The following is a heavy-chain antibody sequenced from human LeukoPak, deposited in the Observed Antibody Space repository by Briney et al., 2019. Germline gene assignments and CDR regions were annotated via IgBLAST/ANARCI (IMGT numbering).Heavy chain of an antibody. J-gene: IGHJ4*02. CDR3: TTETYPYDSSGYYYQWPFDC. Sequence: NPGGSLRLSCAASGFTFSNAWMSWVRQAPGKGLEWVGRIKSKTDGGTTDYAAPVKGRFTISRDDSKNTLYLQMNSLKTEDTAVYYCTTETYPYDSSGYYYQWPFDCWGQGTLVTVSS. CDR2: IKSKTDGGTT. D-gene: IGHD3-22*01. CDR1: GFTFSNAW. V-gene: IGHV3-15*01.